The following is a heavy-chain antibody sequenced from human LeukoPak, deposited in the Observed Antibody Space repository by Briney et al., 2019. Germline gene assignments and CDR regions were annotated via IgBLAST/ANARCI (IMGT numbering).Heavy chain of an antibody. V-gene: IGHV1-69*13. D-gene: IGHD6-13*01. J-gene: IGHJ4*02. CDR2: IIPIFGTA. CDR1: GDTFSSYA. CDR3: ARGIAAAGRFDY. Sequence: SVKVSFKASGDTFSSYAISWVRQAPGQGLEWMGGIIPIFGTANYAQKFQGRVTITADESTSTAYMELSSLRSEDTAVYYCARGIAAAGRFDYWGQGTLVTVSS.